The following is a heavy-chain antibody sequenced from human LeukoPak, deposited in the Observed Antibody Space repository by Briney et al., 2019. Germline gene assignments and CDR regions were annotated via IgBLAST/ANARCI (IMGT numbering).Heavy chain of an antibody. D-gene: IGHD3-16*01. CDR2: IYYSGST. CDR3: ARDAYVSYYYYGMDV. Sequence: SQTLSLTCTVSGGSISSGDYYWSWIRQPPGKGLEWIGYIYYSGSTYYNPSLKSRVTISVDTSKNQFSLKLTSVTAADTAVYYCARDAYVSYYYYGMDVWGKGTTVTVSS. V-gene: IGHV4-30-4*01. CDR1: GGSISSGDYY. J-gene: IGHJ6*04.